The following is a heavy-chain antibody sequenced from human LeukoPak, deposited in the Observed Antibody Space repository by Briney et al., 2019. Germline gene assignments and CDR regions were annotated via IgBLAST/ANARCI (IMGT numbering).Heavy chain of an antibody. CDR1: GFTFSRYG. J-gene: IGHJ6*03. Sequence: GGSLRLSCAASGFTFSRYGMHWVRQAPGKGLEWVAVIWSDGSNQSYVDSVKGRFTISRDNSKKTLSLQMNSLRADDTAIYYCAKSGAMDVWGKGTTVTVSS. CDR3: AKSGAMDV. CDR2: IWSDGSNQ. D-gene: IGHD3-10*01. V-gene: IGHV3-33*03.